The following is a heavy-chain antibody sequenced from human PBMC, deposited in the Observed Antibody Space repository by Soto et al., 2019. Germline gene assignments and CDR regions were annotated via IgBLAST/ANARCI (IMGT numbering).Heavy chain of an antibody. CDR1: GFIFDTYA. CDR3: ARGRGRFKSGVQKTFDS. D-gene: IGHD2-8*01. Sequence: GSLRLSCVASGFIFDTYAMRWVRQAPGKGLEWVSAISGSGGTTYDADSVEGRLTISRDNSKNILYLHLNSLRVEDTAVYYCARGRGRFKSGVQKTFDSWGQGTLVTVSS. J-gene: IGHJ4*02. CDR2: ISGSGGTT. V-gene: IGHV3-23*01.